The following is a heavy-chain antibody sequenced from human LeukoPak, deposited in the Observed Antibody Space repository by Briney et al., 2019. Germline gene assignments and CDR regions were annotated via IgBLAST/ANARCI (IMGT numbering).Heavy chain of an antibody. J-gene: IGHJ5*02. CDR1: GGSISSRSYY. CDR2: IYYSGST. CDR3: ARVVVVAATRGNWFDP. D-gene: IGHD2-15*01. Sequence: SETLSLTCTVSGGSISSRSYYWGWIRQPPGKGLEWIGYIYYSGSTNYNPSLKSRVTISVDTSKNQFSLKLSSVTAADTAVYYCARVVVVAATRGNWFDPWGQGTLVTVSS. V-gene: IGHV4-61*05.